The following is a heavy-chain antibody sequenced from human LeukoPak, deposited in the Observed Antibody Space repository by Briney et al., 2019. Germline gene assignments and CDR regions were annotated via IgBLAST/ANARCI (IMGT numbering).Heavy chain of an antibody. CDR2: IIPILGIA. CDR1: GGTFSSYA. D-gene: IGHD3-9*01. CDR3: ARGGDILTGYYRGFDP. Sequence: ASVKVSCKASGGTFSSYAISWVRQAPGQGLEWMGRIIPILGIANYAQKFQGRVTITADESTSTAYMELSSLRSEDTAVYYCARGGDILTGYYRGFDPWGQGTLVTVSS. J-gene: IGHJ5*02. V-gene: IGHV1-69*04.